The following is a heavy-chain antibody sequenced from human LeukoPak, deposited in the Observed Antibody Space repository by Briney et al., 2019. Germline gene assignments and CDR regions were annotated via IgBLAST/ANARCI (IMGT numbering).Heavy chain of an antibody. V-gene: IGHV4-31*03. CDR1: GTSVSNYIFY. CDR2: IYHTGDT. Sequence: SETLSLTCSVSGTSVSNYIFYWNWIRQQPGKGLEWIGYIYHTGDTFYNPSLKSRVTISLDTSQNQFSLKMTSVTGADTAVYYCARGKLGMEAFDIWGQGTMVTVSS. D-gene: IGHD7-27*01. J-gene: IGHJ3*02. CDR3: ARGKLGMEAFDI.